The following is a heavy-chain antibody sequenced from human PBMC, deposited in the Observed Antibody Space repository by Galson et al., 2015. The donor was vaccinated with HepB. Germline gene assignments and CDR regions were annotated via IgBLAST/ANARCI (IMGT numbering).Heavy chain of an antibody. Sequence: SLRLSCAASGFTFSSYAMTWVRQAPGKGLEWVSGISASGSSTYHAESVKGRFTISRDNSKNTLYLQMNSLRAEDTAVYYCAKDHDSTGYYFFDYWGQGTLVTVSS. D-gene: IGHD3-22*01. V-gene: IGHV3-23*01. CDR2: ISASGSST. J-gene: IGHJ4*02. CDR3: AKDHDSTGYYFFDY. CDR1: GFTFSSYA.